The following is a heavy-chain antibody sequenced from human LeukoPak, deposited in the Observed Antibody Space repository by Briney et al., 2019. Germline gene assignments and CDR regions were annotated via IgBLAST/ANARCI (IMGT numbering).Heavy chain of an antibody. CDR3: ARQRGYMEGYNDY. J-gene: IGHJ4*02. D-gene: IGHD5-18*01. CDR2: ITTGDGNT. V-gene: IGHV3-23*01. Sequence: GGSLRLSCTASGFTFSSYTMTWVRQAPGKGLKWVSTITTGDGNTYYADSVKGRFTVSRDDSKNTLYLQMNSLRAEDTAVYYCARQRGYMEGYNDYWGQGTLVTVSS. CDR1: GFTFSSYT.